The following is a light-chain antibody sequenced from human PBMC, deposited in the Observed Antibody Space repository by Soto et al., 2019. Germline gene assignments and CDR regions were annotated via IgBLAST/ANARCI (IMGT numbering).Light chain of an antibody. CDR2: GAS. CDR3: QHYKSWPT. J-gene: IGKJ3*01. CDR1: QSVSSN. Sequence: EIVMTQSPATLSVSPGEGATLSCRASQSVSSNLAWYQQKPGQAPRLLIYGASTRASGVPARFSGRGSGTEFTLTISSLQSEESALYYCQHYKSWPTVGPGTKVDGK. V-gene: IGKV3-15*01.